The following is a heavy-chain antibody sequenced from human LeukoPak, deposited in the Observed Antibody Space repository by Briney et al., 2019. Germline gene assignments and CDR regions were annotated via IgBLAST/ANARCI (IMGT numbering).Heavy chain of an antibody. Sequence: PGGSLRLSCAASGFTFSAYPLHWIRQGPGKGLEWVAVTASDDVNGDYAESVKGRFTVSRDISQKTVYLQMNGLRAEDTAVYYCAMDYYDVNGYSRGWDYWGRGTLVTVSS. CDR2: TASDDVNG. J-gene: IGHJ4*02. CDR3: AMDYYDVNGYSRGWDY. D-gene: IGHD3-16*01. CDR1: GFTFSAYP. V-gene: IGHV3-30*01.